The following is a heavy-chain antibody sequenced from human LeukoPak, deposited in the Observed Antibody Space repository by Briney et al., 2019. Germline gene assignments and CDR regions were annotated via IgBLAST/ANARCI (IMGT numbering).Heavy chain of an antibody. CDR1: GFTFSSYA. CDR3: AKRVMYSSSWYYFDY. V-gene: IGHV3-23*01. J-gene: IGHJ4*02. D-gene: IGHD6-13*01. CDR2: ISGSGGST. Sequence: GGSLRLSCAASGFTFSSYAMHWVRQAPGKGLEWVSAISGSGGSTYYADSVKGRFTISRGNSKNTLYLQMNSLRAEDTAVYYCAKRVMYSSSWYYFDYWGQGTLVTVSS.